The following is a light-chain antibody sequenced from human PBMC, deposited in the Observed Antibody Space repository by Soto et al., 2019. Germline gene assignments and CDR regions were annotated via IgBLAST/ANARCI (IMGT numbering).Light chain of an antibody. Sequence: EIVLMQSPGTLSLSPGERATLSCRASLSVSSSYLVWYQQKPGQAPRLLIYGASNRATGIADRFSGSGSGTDFTLTISRLESEDFAEYYCQQHGHSAMRIFGQGTKMEIK. CDR2: GAS. CDR3: QQHGHSAMRI. V-gene: IGKV3-20*01. CDR1: LSVSSSY. J-gene: IGKJ2*01.